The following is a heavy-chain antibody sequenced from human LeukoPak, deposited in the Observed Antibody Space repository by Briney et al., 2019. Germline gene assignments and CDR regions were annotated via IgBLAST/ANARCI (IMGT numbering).Heavy chain of an antibody. CDR2: ISAYNGNT. D-gene: IGHD2-2*02. Sequence: ASVKVSCKAPGYTFTSYGISWVRQAPGQGLEWMGWISAYNGNTNYAQELQGRVTMTTDTSTSTAYMELRSLRSDDTAVYYCARVVVVVPAAIFVSGMDVWGQGTTVTVSS. CDR1: GYTFTSYG. J-gene: IGHJ6*02. V-gene: IGHV1-18*01. CDR3: ARVVVVVPAAIFVSGMDV.